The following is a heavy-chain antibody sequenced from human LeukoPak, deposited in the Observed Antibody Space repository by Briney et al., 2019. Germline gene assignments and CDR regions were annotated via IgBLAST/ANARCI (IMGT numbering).Heavy chain of an antibody. Sequence: PGRSLRLSCAASGFTFSSYAMHWVRQAPGKGLEWVAVISYDGSNKYYADSVKGRFTISRDNSKNTLYLQMNSLRAEDTAVYYCAREGSGGSSWGYYYYGMDVWGQGTTVTVSS. CDR2: ISYDGSNK. CDR1: GFTFSSYA. D-gene: IGHD6-13*01. CDR3: AREGSGGSSWGYYYYGMDV. V-gene: IGHV3-30-3*01. J-gene: IGHJ6*02.